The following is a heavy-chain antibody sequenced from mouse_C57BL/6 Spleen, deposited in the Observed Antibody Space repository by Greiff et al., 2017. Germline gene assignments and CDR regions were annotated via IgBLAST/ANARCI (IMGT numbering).Heavy chain of an antibody. D-gene: IGHD2-4*01. Sequence: DVKLVESGGGLVQPGGSLKLSCAASGFTFSDYYMYWVRQTPEKRLEWVAYISNGGGSTYYPDTVKGRFTISRDNAKNTLYLQMSRLKSEDTAMYYCALYYDYDNYAMDYWGQGTSVTVSS. V-gene: IGHV5-12*01. CDR3: ALYYDYDNYAMDY. CDR2: ISNGGGST. J-gene: IGHJ4*01. CDR1: GFTFSDYY.